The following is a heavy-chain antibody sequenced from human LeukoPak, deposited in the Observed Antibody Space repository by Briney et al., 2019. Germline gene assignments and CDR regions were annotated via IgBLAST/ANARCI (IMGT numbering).Heavy chain of an antibody. V-gene: IGHV3-48*04. D-gene: IGHD6-13*01. CDR1: GFTFSSYT. CDR3: ARSTGYSSSWYGDY. J-gene: IGHJ4*02. CDR2: ISGSSSII. Sequence: LGGSLRLSCAASGFTFSSYTMNWVRQAPGKGLEWVSSISGSSSIIYYADSVKGRFTISRDNAKNSLYLQMNSLRAEDTAVYYCARSTGYSSSWYGDYWGQGTLVTVSS.